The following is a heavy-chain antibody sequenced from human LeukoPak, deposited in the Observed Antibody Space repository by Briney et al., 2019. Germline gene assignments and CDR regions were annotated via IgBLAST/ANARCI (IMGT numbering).Heavy chain of an antibody. J-gene: IGHJ4*02. CDR1: GFTFSSYA. CDR2: ISGSGGST. CDR3: ARAYSGSYIFDY. D-gene: IGHD1-26*01. Sequence: GGSLRLSCAASGFTFSSYAMSWVRQAPGKGLEWVSAISGSGGSTYYADSVKGRFTISRDNSKNTLYLQMNSLRAEDTAVYYCARAYSGSYIFDYWGQGTLVTVSS. V-gene: IGHV3-23*01.